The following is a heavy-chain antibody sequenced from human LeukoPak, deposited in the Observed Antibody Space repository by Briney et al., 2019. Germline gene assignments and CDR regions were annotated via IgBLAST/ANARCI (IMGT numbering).Heavy chain of an antibody. V-gene: IGHV3-53*01. J-gene: IGHJ3*02. CDR1: GFTFSSNY. Sequence: GGSLRLSCAASGFTFSSNYMSWVRQAPGKGVEWVSVIYSGGSTYYADSVKGRFTISRDNSKNALYLQMNSLRAEDTAVYYCASRSGSYSWDAFDIWGQGTMVTVSS. CDR3: ASRSGSYSWDAFDI. CDR2: IYSGGST. D-gene: IGHD1-26*01.